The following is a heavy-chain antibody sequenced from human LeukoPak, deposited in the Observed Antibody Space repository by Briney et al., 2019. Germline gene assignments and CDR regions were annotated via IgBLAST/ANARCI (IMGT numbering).Heavy chain of an antibody. CDR3: ARGYYDQVWGNYLDAFDI. CDR2: INPSGGST. CDR1: GYTFRIYY. J-gene: IGHJ3*02. D-gene: IGHD3-16*01. V-gene: IGHV1-46*01. Sequence: ASVKVSCKASGYTFRIYYMYWVRQAPGQGLEWMGVINPSGGSTNYAQKFQDRITLTRDMSTSTVYMELSSLRSEDTAVYYCARGYYDQVWGNYLDAFDIWGQGTMVTVSS.